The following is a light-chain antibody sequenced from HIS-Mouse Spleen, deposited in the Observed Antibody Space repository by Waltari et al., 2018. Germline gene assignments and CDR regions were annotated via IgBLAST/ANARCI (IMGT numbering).Light chain of an antibody. CDR1: QSISSY. J-gene: IGKJ1*01. Sequence: AIRMTQSPSSLAASTGDRVTIACRASQSISSYLAWYQQKPGKAPKLLIYAASSLQSGVPSRFSGSGSGTDFTLTISCLQSEDFATYYCQQYYSNPPWTFGQGTKVEIK. CDR2: AAS. V-gene: IGKV1-8*01. CDR3: QQYYSNPPWT.